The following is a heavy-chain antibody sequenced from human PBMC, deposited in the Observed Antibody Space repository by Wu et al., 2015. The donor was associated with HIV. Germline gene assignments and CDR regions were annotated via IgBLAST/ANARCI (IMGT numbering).Heavy chain of an antibody. CDR1: GGTFNNYA. CDR2: TIPVFGTV. D-gene: IGHD1-1*01. Sequence: QVQLVQSGAEVKKPGSSVKVSCKASGGTFNNYAVSWVRQAPGQGLEWMAGTIPVFGTVNYAQKFQGRVAITADESTDTAYMELSSLRYEDTAVYYCARSPFGLEPPLYYFDSVGQGTQSPSP. J-gene: IGHJ4*02. V-gene: IGHV1-69*12. CDR3: ARSPFGLEPPLYYFDS.